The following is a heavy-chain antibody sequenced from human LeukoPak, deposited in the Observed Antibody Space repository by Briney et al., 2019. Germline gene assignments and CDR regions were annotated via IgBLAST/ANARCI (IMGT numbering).Heavy chain of an antibody. D-gene: IGHD3-22*01. CDR2: IWYDGSNK. CDR3: AKEGSGYYRDYFDY. V-gene: IGHV3-33*06. J-gene: IGHJ4*02. CDR1: GFTFSSYG. Sequence: PGGSLRLSCAASGFTFSSYGMHWVRQAPGKGLEWVAVIWYDGSNKYCADSVKGRFTISRDNSKNTLYLQMNSLRAEDTAVYYCAKEGSGYYRDYFDYWGQGTLVTVSS.